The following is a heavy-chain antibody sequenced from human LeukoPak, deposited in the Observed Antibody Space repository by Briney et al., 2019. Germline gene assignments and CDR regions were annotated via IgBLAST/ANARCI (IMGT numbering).Heavy chain of an antibody. Sequence: GGSLRLSCAVSGLTVSDVWMNWVRQSAGRGLEWVGRIKSKMAGGTADYAAPVKGRFTISRDDSRNTVDLQMDGLTVEDTALYYCAWGGAQHYESWGQGTLVTVSS. CDR1: GLTVSDVW. J-gene: IGHJ4*02. CDR3: AWGGAQHYES. V-gene: IGHV3-15*07. CDR2: IKSKMAGGTA. D-gene: IGHD3-16*01.